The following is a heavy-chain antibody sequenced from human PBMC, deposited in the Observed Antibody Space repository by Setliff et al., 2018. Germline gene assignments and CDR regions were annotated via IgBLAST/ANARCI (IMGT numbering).Heavy chain of an antibody. Sequence: SETLSLTCTVSDGSSSSHHWSWIRQPPGKGLEWIGYIHFSGTTNYNPSLKSRVTLSLDTSKNQFSLELSSVTAADTAMYYCARENGYCSGGACYFMFDYWGQGTLVTVSS. CDR3: ARENGYCSGGACYFMFDY. V-gene: IGHV4-59*11. J-gene: IGHJ4*02. CDR2: IHFSGTT. D-gene: IGHD2-15*01. CDR1: DGSSSSHH.